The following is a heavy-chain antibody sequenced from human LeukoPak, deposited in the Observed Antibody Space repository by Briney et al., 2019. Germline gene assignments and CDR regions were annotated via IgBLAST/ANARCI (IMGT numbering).Heavy chain of an antibody. J-gene: IGHJ5*02. CDR1: GGSISSGAYY. Sequence: SQTLSLTCTVSGGSISSGAYYWSWIRQHPGKGLEWIGYIYYSGSTYYSPSLKSRVTISVDTSKNQFSLKLSSVTAADTAVYYCARGRVNWFNPWGQGTLVTVSS. CDR2: IYYSGST. D-gene: IGHD3-3*01. CDR3: ARGRVNWFNP. V-gene: IGHV4-31*03.